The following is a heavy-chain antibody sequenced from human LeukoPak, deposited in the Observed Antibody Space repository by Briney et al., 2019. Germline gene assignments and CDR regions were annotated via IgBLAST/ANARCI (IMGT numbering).Heavy chain of an antibody. CDR1: GFTFSSYG. CDR2: IRYDGSNK. J-gene: IGHJ4*02. CDR3: AKDLSSWTTVTPYYFDY. Sequence: GGSLRLSCAASGFTFSSYGMHWVSQAPGKGLEWVAFIRYDGSNKYYADSVKGRFTISRDNSKNTLYLQMNSLRAEDTAVYYCAKDLSSWTTVTPYYFDYWGQGTLVTVSS. V-gene: IGHV3-30*02. D-gene: IGHD4-17*01.